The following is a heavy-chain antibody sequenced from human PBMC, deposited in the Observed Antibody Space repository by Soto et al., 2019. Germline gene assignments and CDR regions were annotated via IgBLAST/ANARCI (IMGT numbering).Heavy chain of an antibody. Sequence: EVQLVESGGGLVKPGGSLTLSCAASGFTSTYAWMNWVRQAPGTGLEWVGRIKSKTAGGTTDYTAPVKGRFTISRDDSKNTLFLQLNSLKSEDTAVYYCATDGGAWGQGTRVNVSS. J-gene: IGHJ5*02. CDR3: ATDGGA. CDR2: IKSKTAGGTT. D-gene: IGHD3-10*01. CDR1: GFTSTYAW. V-gene: IGHV3-15*07.